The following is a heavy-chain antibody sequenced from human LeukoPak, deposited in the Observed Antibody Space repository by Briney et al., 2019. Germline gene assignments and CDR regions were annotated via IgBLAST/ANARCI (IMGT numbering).Heavy chain of an antibody. CDR1: GGSISSYY. CDR3: ARDQSGSYYYYYGMDA. J-gene: IGHJ6*02. CDR2: IYYSGST. D-gene: IGHD1-26*01. Sequence: PSETLSLTCTVSGGSISSYYWSWIRQPPGKGLEWIGYIYYSGSTNYNPSLQSRVTISVDTSKNQFSLKLSSVTAADTAAYYCARDQSGSYYYYYGMDAWGQGTTVTVSS. V-gene: IGHV4-59*01.